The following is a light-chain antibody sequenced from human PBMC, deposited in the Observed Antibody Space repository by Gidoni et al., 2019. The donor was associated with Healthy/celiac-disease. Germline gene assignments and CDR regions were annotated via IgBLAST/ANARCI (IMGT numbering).Light chain of an antibody. Sequence: DIQMTQSPSSLSASVGDRVTITCRASQSISSYLNWYPQKPGKAPKLLIYAASSLQSGVPSRFSGSGSGTDFTLTISSLQPEDFATYYCQQSYSTPSSFXGXTKVEIK. CDR1: QSISSY. CDR2: AAS. CDR3: QQSYSTPSS. V-gene: IGKV1-39*01. J-gene: IGKJ4*01.